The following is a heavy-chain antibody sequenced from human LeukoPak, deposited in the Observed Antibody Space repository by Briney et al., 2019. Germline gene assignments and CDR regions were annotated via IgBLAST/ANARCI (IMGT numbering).Heavy chain of an antibody. D-gene: IGHD4-17*01. V-gene: IGHV4-59*01. CDR2: IYYSGST. Sequence: SETLSLTCTVSGGSISSYYWSWIRQPPGKGLEWIGYIYYSGSTNYNPSLKSRVTISVDTSKNQFSLKLRSVTAADTAVYYCGRRRGGDYGMYYYYYMDVWGKGTTVTVSS. J-gene: IGHJ6*03. CDR3: GRRRGGDYGMYYYYYMDV. CDR1: GGSISSYY.